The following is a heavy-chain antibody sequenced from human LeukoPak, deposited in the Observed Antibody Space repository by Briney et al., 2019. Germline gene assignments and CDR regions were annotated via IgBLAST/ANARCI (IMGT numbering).Heavy chain of an antibody. V-gene: IGHV3-21*03. Sequence: GSLRLSCAASGFTFSSYSMNWVRQAPGKGLEWVSSISSSSSYIYYADSVKGRFTISRDNAKNSLYLQMNSLRAEDTAVYYCAKDGYDLYDSSAFSYWGQGTLVTVSS. CDR1: GFTFSSYS. J-gene: IGHJ4*02. CDR2: ISSSSSYI. CDR3: AKDGYDLYDSSAFSY. D-gene: IGHD3-22*01.